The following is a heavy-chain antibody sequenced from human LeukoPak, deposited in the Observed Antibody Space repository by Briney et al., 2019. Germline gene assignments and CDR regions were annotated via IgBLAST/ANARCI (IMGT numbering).Heavy chain of an antibody. D-gene: IGHD5-12*01. CDR1: GDSISIYY. V-gene: IGHV4-59*01. J-gene: IGHJ4*02. CDR2: IYYSGNT. Sequence: SETLSLTCTVSGDSISIYYWSWLRQPPGKGLEWIGYIYYSGNTNYNPSLKSRVTISVDTSKNQFSLNLSSVTAADSAVYFCAIYRNPNSGGFDYWGQGTLVTVSS. CDR3: AIYRNPNSGGFDY.